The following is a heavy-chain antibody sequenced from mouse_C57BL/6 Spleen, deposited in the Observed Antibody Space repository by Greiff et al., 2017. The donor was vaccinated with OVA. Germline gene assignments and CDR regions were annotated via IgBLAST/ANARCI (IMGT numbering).Heavy chain of an antibody. J-gene: IGHJ2*01. Sequence: LVESGAELMKPGASVKLSCKATGYTFTGYWLEGVKPRPGHGLEWIGEILPGCGSTNYNEKCKGKATFNADPSSHTAYMQISSLTTEDSAIYYCASRNWDVDFDYWGQGTTLTVSS. V-gene: IGHV1-9*01. D-gene: IGHD4-1*01. CDR1: GYTFTGYW. CDR2: ILPGCGST. CDR3: ASRNWDVDFDY.